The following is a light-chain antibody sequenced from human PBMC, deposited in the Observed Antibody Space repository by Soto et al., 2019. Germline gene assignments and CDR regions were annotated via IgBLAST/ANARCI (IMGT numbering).Light chain of an antibody. CDR2: GAS. CDR1: QSVTRSS. J-gene: IGKJ1*01. Sequence: EVVLTQSAATLSLSPGERATLSCRASQSVTRSSLAWYQQNPGQSPRLLISGASSRATGIPDRFSGGGSGTDFVFNITSLYPDAFAMYYCLHYGTAQWTCGHGTKVDI. CDR3: LHYGTAQWT. V-gene: IGKV3-20*01.